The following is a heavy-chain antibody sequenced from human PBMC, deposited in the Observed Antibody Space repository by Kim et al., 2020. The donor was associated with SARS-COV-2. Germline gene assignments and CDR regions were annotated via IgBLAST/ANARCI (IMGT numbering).Heavy chain of an antibody. V-gene: IGHV4-34*01. CDR3: ARDGTPNSAAAAQAGSDY. D-gene: IGHD6-13*01. Sequence: KSRVTISVDTSKNQFSLKLSSVTAADTAVYYCARDGTPNSAAAAQAGSDYWGQGTLVTVSS. J-gene: IGHJ4*02.